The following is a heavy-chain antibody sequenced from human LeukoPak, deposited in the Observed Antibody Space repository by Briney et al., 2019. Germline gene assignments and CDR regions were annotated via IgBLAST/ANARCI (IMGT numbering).Heavy chain of an antibody. J-gene: IGHJ4*02. CDR1: GFDFSNYW. Sequence: GGSPRLSCAASGFDFSNYWMYWVRQAPGKGLEWVANIKQDGSEKYYVDSVRGRFTISRDNAKNTLSLQMNSLRAEDTAVYYCASNYGGWGQGTLVTVSS. V-gene: IGHV3-7*03. CDR3: ASNYGG. CDR2: IKQDGSEK. D-gene: IGHD4-11*01.